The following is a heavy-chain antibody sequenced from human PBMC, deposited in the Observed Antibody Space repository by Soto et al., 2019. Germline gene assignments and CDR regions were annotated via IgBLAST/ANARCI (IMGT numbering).Heavy chain of an antibody. V-gene: IGHV1-3*01. CDR2: INAGNGNT. Sequence: GASVKVSCKASGYTFTSYAMHWVRQAPGQRLEWMGWINAGNGNTKCSQKFQGRVTITRDTSASTTYMELSSLRSEDTAVYYCASNHDFWSGSHMDVWAKGPRSPSP. CDR3: ASNHDFWSGSHMDV. J-gene: IGHJ6*03. D-gene: IGHD3-3*01. CDR1: GYTFTSYA.